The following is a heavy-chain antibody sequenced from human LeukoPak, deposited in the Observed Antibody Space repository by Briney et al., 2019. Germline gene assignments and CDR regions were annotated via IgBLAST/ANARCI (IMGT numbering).Heavy chain of an antibody. J-gene: IGHJ4*02. D-gene: IGHD1-7*01. CDR1: GGSISSSSYY. V-gene: IGHV4-39*07. CDR3: ARRQTGTMYDV. Sequence: SETLSLTCIVPGGSISSSSYYWAWIRQSPGKGLEWIGTSSSGGSAYYNPSLTSRVSISKDTSDNQFSLRLYSVTAADTAVYYCARRQTGTMYDVWGQGTQVTVSS. CDR2: SSSGGSA.